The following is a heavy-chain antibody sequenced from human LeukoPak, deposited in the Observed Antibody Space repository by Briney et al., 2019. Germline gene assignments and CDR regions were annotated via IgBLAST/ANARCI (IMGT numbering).Heavy chain of an antibody. CDR3: ANTYYDSSGYYYRNYY. CDR1: GFTFSSYS. CDR2: ISSSSSYI. Sequence: PGGSLRLSCAASGFTFSSYSMNWVRQAPGKGLEWVSSISSSSSYIYYADSVKGRFTISRDNAKNSLYLQMNSLRAEDTAVYYCANTYYDSSGYYYRNYYWGQGTLVTVSS. V-gene: IGHV3-21*01. J-gene: IGHJ4*02. D-gene: IGHD3-22*01.